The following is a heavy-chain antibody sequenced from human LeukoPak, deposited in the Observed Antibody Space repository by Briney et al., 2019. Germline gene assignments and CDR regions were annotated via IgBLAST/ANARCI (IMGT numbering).Heavy chain of an antibody. J-gene: IGHJ4*02. V-gene: IGHV4-39*07. D-gene: IGHD6-13*01. CDR2: IYYSGST. Sequence: TSETLSLTCTVSGGSISSSSYYWGWIRQPPGKGLEWIGSIYYSGSTYYNPSLKSRVTMSVDTSKNQFSLKLSSVTAADTAVYYCARDRDLPPPGEAAAGHDFDYWGQGTLVTVSS. CDR1: GGSISSSSYY. CDR3: ARDRDLPPPGEAAAGHDFDY.